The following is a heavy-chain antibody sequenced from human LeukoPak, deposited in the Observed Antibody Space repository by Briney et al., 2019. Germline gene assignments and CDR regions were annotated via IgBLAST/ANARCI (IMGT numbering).Heavy chain of an antibody. J-gene: IGHJ3*02. CDR2: IYWNDDK. Sequence: SGPTLVNPTQTLTLTCTFSGFSLSTSGVGVGWIRQPPGKALEWLALIYWNDDKRYSPSLKSRLTITKDTSKNQVVLTMTNMDPVDTATYYCAHSGTVTTPHDAFDIWGQGTMATVSS. CDR1: GFSLSTSGVG. CDR3: AHSGTVTTPHDAFDI. D-gene: IGHD4-17*01. V-gene: IGHV2-5*01.